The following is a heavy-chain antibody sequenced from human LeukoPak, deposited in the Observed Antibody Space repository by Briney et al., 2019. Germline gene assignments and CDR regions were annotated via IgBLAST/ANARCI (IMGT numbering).Heavy chain of an antibody. V-gene: IGHV3-21*01. J-gene: IGHJ1*01. CDR3: ASRNWG. CDR2: SSSSSTYI. Sequence: GGSLRLSCAASGSTFSSYAMSWVRQAPGKGLEWVSSSSSSSTYIFYADSVKGRFTISRDNANHSVHLQMNSLRAEDTAVYYCASRNWGWGQGTLVTVSS. CDR1: GSTFSSYA. D-gene: IGHD3-16*01.